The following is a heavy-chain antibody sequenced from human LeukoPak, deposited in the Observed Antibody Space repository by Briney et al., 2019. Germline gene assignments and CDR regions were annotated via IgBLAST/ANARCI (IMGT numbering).Heavy chain of an antibody. CDR3: AREVGGSSSSWYNWFDP. D-gene: IGHD6-13*01. Sequence: GGSLRLSCAASGFTFSSYAMHWVRQAPGKGLEWVAVISYDGSNKYYADSVKGRFTISRDNSKNTLYLQMNSLRAEDTAVYYCAREVGGSSSSWYNWFDPWGQGTLVTVSS. CDR2: ISYDGSNK. V-gene: IGHV3-30-3*01. CDR1: GFTFSSYA. J-gene: IGHJ5*02.